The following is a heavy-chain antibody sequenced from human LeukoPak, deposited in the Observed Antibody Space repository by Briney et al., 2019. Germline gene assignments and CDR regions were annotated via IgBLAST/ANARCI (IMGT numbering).Heavy chain of an antibody. V-gene: IGHV3-7*05. CDR1: GFTLSNYW. J-gene: IGHJ3*02. D-gene: IGHD3-16*01. CDR2: IKRDGSEK. CDR3: ARDWGADI. Sequence: GGSLRLSCTASGFTLSNYWMNWVRQVPGKGLEWVANIKRDGSEKYYVDSVKGRFTISRDNAKNSVSLQMNSLRAADSAVYYCARDWGADIWGQGTMVTVSS.